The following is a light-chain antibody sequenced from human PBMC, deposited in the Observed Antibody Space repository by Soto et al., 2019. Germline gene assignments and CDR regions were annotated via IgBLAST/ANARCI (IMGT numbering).Light chain of an antibody. J-gene: IGLJ1*01. CDR2: EVT. V-gene: IGLV2-23*02. Sequence: QSALTQPASVSGSPGQSITISCIGTNSDIGSYDLVSWYQQHPGEAPKLLIFEVTKRPSGVSNRFSGSKSGNTASLTISGLQADDEGDYYCCSYLGNSSPYVFGHGTKVTVL. CDR3: CSYLGNSSPYV. CDR1: NSDIGSYDL.